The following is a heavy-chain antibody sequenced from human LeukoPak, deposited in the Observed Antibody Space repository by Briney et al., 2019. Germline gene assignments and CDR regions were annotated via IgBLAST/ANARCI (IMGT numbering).Heavy chain of an antibody. CDR1: GGSFSGYY. CDR2: INHSGST. Sequence: KPSETLSLTCAVYGGSFSGYYWSWIRQPPGKGLEWIGEINHSGSTNYNPSLKSRVTISVDTSKNQFSLKLSSVTAADTAVYYCARVTNSGLPYYGMDVWGQGTTVTVSS. CDR3: ARVTNSGLPYYGMDV. D-gene: IGHD3-10*01. V-gene: IGHV4-34*01. J-gene: IGHJ6*02.